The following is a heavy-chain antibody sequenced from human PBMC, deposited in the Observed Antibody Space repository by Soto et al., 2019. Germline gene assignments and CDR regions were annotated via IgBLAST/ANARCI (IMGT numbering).Heavy chain of an antibody. Sequence: GSLRLSCAASGFTFSRYGMHWVRQAPGKGLEWVAGLLYDGSEIYYADSVKGRFTVSRENSKNTLYLQMNTLKTEDTAIYYCAKAGGGYGDFVDHWGQGXLVTVYS. J-gene: IGHJ4*02. D-gene: IGHD4-17*01. V-gene: IGHV3-30*18. CDR1: GFTFSRYG. CDR2: LLYDGSEI. CDR3: AKAGGGYGDFVDH.